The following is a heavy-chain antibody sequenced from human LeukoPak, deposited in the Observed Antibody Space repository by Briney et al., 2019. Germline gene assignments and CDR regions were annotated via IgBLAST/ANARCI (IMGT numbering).Heavy chain of an antibody. CDR3: ATDLRNYYGSGSYILQWQY. D-gene: IGHD3-10*01. J-gene: IGHJ4*02. V-gene: IGHV1-24*01. Sequence: ASVKVSCKASGGTFSSYAISWVRQAPGQGLEWMGGFDPEDGETIYAQKFQGRVTMTEDTSTDTAYMELSSLRSEDTAVYYCATDLRNYYGSGSYILQWQYWGQGTLVTVSS. CDR2: FDPEDGET. CDR1: GGTFSSYA.